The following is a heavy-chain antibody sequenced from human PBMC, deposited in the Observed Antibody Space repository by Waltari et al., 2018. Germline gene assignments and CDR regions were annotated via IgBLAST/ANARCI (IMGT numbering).Heavy chain of an antibody. Sequence: EVQLVQSGGCLIPPGGSLRLSCAASGLRVIYNYMSWVRQAPGKGLEWVSVIYRGGSIKYGDSVKGRFTLSRDNSKNTLFLQMNSLRSEDTAVYYCARLSDPNKYYYGMDVWGQGTTVTVSS. CDR1: GLRVIYNY. V-gene: IGHV3-53*01. D-gene: IGHD3-16*02. J-gene: IGHJ6*02. CDR2: IYRGGSI. CDR3: ARLSDPNKYYYGMDV.